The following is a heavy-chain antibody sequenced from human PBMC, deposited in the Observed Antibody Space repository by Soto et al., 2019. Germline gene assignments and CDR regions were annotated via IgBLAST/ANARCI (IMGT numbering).Heavy chain of an antibody. V-gene: IGHV1-46*01. CDR1: GYTFTNYH. CDR3: ALPKNTLGWYNF. Sequence: QVQVVQSGAEVKKPGASVKVSCKTSGYTFTNYHVHWVRQAPGQGVEWMGAINPNGGSTTYAQPLQGRATMTSAWSTYTVIMGMGSVRSDVSAFYYCALPKNTLGWYNFWGQGTLVTVS. CDR2: INPNGGST. D-gene: IGHD6-19*01. J-gene: IGHJ4*02.